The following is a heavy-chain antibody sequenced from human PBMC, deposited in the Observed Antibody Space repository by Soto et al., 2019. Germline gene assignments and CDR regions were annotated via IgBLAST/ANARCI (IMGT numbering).Heavy chain of an antibody. CDR3: ATPSIAARPARYYGMDV. J-gene: IGHJ6*02. D-gene: IGHD6-6*01. V-gene: IGHV4-30-2*01. CDR1: GGSISSGGYS. CDR2: IYHSGST. Sequence: QLQLQESGSGLVKPSQTLSLTCAVSGGSISSGGYSWSWIRQPPGKGLEWIGYIYHSGSTYYNPSLKSRVTISVDRSKNQFSLKLSSVTAADTAVYYCATPSIAARPARYYGMDVWGQGTTVTVSS.